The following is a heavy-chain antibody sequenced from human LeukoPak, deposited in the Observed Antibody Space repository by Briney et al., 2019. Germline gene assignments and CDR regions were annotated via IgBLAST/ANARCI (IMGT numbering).Heavy chain of an antibody. V-gene: IGHV3-23*01. J-gene: IGHJ4*02. D-gene: IGHD3-10*01. CDR3: ARGKTVSPFDY. CDR2: ISGSGSST. CDR1: GFTFSSYA. Sequence: GGSLRLSCAASGFTFSSYAMSWVRQAPGKGLEWVSAISGSGSSTYYADSVKGRFTISRDNSKNTLYLQMNSLRAEDTAVYYCARGKTVSPFDYWGQGTLVTVSS.